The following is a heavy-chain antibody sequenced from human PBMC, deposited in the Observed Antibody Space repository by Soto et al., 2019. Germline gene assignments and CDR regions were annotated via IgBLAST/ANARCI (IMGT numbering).Heavy chain of an antibody. CDR3: ARVSHYGMDV. Sequence: GGSLRLSCPASGFTSSSYSMNWVRQAQGKGLEWVSYISSSSSTIYYADPVKGRFTISRDNAKNSLYLQMNSLRDEDTAVYYCARVSHYGMDVWGQGTTVTVSS. V-gene: IGHV3-48*02. J-gene: IGHJ6*02. D-gene: IGHD2-21*01. CDR1: GFTSSSYS. CDR2: ISSSSSTI.